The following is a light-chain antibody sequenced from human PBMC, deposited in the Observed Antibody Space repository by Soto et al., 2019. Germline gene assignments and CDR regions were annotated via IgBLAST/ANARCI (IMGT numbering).Light chain of an antibody. J-gene: IGLJ1*01. CDR1: TGVVTSGHY. Sequence: QAVVTQEPSLTVSPGGTVTLTCTSSTGVVTSGHYPNWFQQKPGQAPRSLIYSTSTKQSWTPARFSGSLLGGKAALTLSGVQPEDEAVYYCLLYYGGTYVFGTGTKLTVL. CDR3: LLYYGGTYV. V-gene: IGLV7-43*01. CDR2: STS.